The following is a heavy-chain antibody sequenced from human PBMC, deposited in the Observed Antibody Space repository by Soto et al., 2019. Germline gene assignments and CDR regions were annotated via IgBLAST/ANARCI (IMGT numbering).Heavy chain of an antibody. J-gene: IGHJ5*02. CDR2: ISGSGGST. D-gene: IGHD3-10*01. CDR3: AKDVEYYYVSESYYWEHNLFAP. CDR1: GFTFSSYA. Sequence: PGGPLRVSCAASGFTFSSYAMSWVRQAPGKGLEWVSAISGSGGSTYYADSVKGRFTISRDNSKNTLYLQMNSLRAEDTAVYYCAKDVEYYYVSESYYWEHNLFAPWAQGTLVPVSS. V-gene: IGHV3-23*01.